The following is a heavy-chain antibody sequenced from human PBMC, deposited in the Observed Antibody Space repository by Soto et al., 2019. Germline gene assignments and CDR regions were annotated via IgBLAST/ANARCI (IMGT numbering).Heavy chain of an antibody. CDR2: SRNKDHSYRT. CDR3: VRGHWSFDY. Sequence: EVQLVESGGGLVQPGGSLRLSCAASGFTLSDHYMDWVRQAPGKGLEWVARSRNKDHSYRTEYAASVKGRFTISRDDSQTSLYLLMTSLKAEDTAVYYCVRGHWSFDYWGQGTVVTVSS. CDR1: GFTLSDHY. J-gene: IGHJ4*02. V-gene: IGHV3-72*01. D-gene: IGHD2-8*02.